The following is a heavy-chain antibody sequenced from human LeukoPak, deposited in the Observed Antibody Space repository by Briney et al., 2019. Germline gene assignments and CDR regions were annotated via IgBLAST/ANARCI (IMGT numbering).Heavy chain of an antibody. CDR1: GFTFSSYG. CDR3: ARDVSYYDSSGYQYYFDY. J-gene: IGHJ4*02. V-gene: IGHV3-33*01. CDR2: IWYDGSNK. D-gene: IGHD3-22*01. Sequence: PRGSLRLSCAASGFTFSSYGMHWVRQAPGKGLEWVAVIWYDGSNKYYADSVKGRFTISRDNSKNTLYLQMNSLRAEDTAVYYCARDVSYYDSSGYQYYFDYWGQGTLVTVSS.